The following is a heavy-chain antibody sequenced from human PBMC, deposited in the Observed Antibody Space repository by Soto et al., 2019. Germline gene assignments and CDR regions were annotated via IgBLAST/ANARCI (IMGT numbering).Heavy chain of an antibody. J-gene: IGHJ6*04. CDR3: ARSNGYYDFWSGDDRGVRITGMAV. V-gene: IGHV1-69*01. Sequence: QGLEWMGGIIPIFFTANYSQKFQGRVTITADESTSTAYMELSSLRSEDTAVYYCARSNGYYDFWSGDDRGVRITGMAVRGNGTTVTVSS. CDR2: IIPIFFTA. D-gene: IGHD3-3*01.